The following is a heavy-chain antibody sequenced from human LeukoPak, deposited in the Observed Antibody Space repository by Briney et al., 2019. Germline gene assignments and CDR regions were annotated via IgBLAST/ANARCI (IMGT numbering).Heavy chain of an antibody. CDR2: ISYDGSNK. CDR3: ARDRRGYSFLPTFDY. CDR1: GFTFSSYA. Sequence: GGSLRLSCAASGFTFSSYAMHWVRQAPGKGLEWVAVISYDGSNKYYADSVKGRFTISRDNSKNTLYLQMNSLRAEDTAVYYCARDRRGYSFLPTFDYWGQGTLVTVSS. J-gene: IGHJ4*02. V-gene: IGHV3-30*04. D-gene: IGHD5-18*01.